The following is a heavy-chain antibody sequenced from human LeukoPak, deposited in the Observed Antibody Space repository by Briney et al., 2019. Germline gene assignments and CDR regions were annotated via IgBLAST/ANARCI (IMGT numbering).Heavy chain of an antibody. D-gene: IGHD1-26*01. CDR3: TTEDGRN. CDR2: ISSNGGST. V-gene: IGHV3-64*01. J-gene: IGHJ4*02. Sequence: GGSLRLSCAASRFTFSSYAMHWVRQAPGKGLECVSAISSNGGSTYYANSVKGRFTISRDNSKNTLYLQMNSLKTEDTAVYYCTTEDGRNWGQGTLVTVSS. CDR1: RFTFSSYA.